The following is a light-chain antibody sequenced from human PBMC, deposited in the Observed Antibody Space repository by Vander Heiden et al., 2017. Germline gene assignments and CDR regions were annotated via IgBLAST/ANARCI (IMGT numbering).Light chain of an antibody. CDR2: DDS. CDR3: QVWDSDNDHVV. V-gene: IGLV3-21*02. Sequence: SYVLTQPPSVSVAPRQTARITCGGNNIGRKSVQWHQQKPGQAPVLVVYDDSDRPSGIPERFSGSNSGNTATLTISRVEAGDEADYYCQVWDSDNDHVVFGGGTKLTVL. CDR1: NIGRKS. J-gene: IGLJ2*01.